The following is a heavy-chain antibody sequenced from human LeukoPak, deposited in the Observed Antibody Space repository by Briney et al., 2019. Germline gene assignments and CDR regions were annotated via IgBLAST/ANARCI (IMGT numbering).Heavy chain of an antibody. V-gene: IGHV3-23*01. D-gene: IGHD4-23*01. CDR1: EFTFSNYA. Sequence: GGSLRLSCAASEFTFSNYAMSWVRQAPGKGLEWVSAISGSGGSTYYADSVKGRFTISRDSSKNMLFLQMDSLGPEDTAVYYCARDSKRWSLDSWGQGTLVTVSS. J-gene: IGHJ4*02. CDR2: ISGSGGST. CDR3: ARDSKRWSLDS.